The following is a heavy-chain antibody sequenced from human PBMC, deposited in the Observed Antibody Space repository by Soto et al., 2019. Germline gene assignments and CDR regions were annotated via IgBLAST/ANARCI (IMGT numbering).Heavy chain of an antibody. J-gene: IGHJ2*01. D-gene: IGHD2-2*02. CDR3: ARRSIVPAAICFVVFYGVHQDLLSVPTRRSSDL. Sequence: ASGKVSCEAPGGLFSSYPMSWLRQAPGQGLEWMGGIIPIFGTANYAQKFQGRVTITADKSTSTAYMELSSLRSEDTAVYYCARRSIVPAAICFVVFYGVHQDLLSVPTRRSSDL. CDR2: IIPIFGTA. V-gene: IGHV1-69*06. CDR1: GGLFSSYP.